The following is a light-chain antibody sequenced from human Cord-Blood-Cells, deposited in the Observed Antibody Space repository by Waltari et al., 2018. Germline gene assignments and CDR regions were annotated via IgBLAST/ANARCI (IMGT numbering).Light chain of an antibody. Sequence: DIQMTHSPSSLSASVRDTATITCRASQSISSYLNWYQQKPGKAPKLLIYAASSLQSGVPSRFSGSGSGTDFTLTISSLQPEDFATYYCQQSYSTPLTFGGGTKVEIK. J-gene: IGKJ4*01. CDR2: AAS. CDR1: QSISSY. CDR3: QQSYSTPLT. V-gene: IGKV1-39*01.